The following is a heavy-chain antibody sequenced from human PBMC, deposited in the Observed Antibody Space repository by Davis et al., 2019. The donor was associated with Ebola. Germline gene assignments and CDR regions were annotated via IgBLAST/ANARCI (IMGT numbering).Heavy chain of an antibody. J-gene: IGHJ5*02. Sequence: ASVKVSCKASGYTFTGYYMHWVRQAPGQGLEWVGRINPNTGGTSSAQKFQGRVTMTRDTSITTVYMELSRLTSDDTAVYFCARSFWYDSGAYSAWGQGTLVTVSS. CDR1: GYTFTGYY. D-gene: IGHD3-22*01. V-gene: IGHV1-2*06. CDR3: ARSFWYDSGAYSA. CDR2: INPNTGGT.